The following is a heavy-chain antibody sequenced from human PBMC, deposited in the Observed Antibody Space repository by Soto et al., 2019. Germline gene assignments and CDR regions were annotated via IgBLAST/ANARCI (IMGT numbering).Heavy chain of an antibody. D-gene: IGHD4-4*01. V-gene: IGHV1-69*12. CDR3: ARWVSTTVTAELNYCMDV. J-gene: IGHJ6*02. CDR2: IIPIFGTA. Sequence: QVQLVQSGAEVKKPGSSVKVSCKASGGTFSSYAISWVRQATGQGLEWMGVIIPIFGTANYAQKFQGRVTITADESTSRAYRDLSSLRSEDTAVYYCARWVSTTVTAELNYCMDVWGQGTTVTVSS. CDR1: GGTFSSYA.